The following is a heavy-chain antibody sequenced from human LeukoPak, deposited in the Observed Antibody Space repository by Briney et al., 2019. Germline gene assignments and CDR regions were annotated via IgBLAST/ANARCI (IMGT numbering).Heavy chain of an antibody. CDR1: GYTFTGYY. CDR2: INPNSGGT. V-gene: IGHV1-2*02. D-gene: IGHD3-3*01. J-gene: IGHJ4*02. Sequence: ASVKVSCKASGYTFTGYYMHWVRQAPGQGLEWMGWINPNSGGTNYAQKFQGRVTMTRDTSISTAYMELSRLRSDDTAVYYCARDLSDFWSGYFGGIDYWGQGTLVTVSS. CDR3: ARDLSDFWSGYFGGIDY.